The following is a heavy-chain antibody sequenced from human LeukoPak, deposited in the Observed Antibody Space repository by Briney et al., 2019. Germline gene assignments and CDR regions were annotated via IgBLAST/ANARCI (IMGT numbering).Heavy chain of an antibody. V-gene: IGHV4-39*07. CDR1: GGSISSSSYY. Sequence: PSETLSLTCTVSGGSISSSSYYWGWIRQPPGKGLEWIGSIYYSGSTYYNPSLKSRVTISLNTSKNQFSLNLSSVTAADTAVYYCARRGSSNWVYFDYWGQGKLVTVSS. CDR3: ARRGSSNWVYFDY. CDR2: IYYSGST. D-gene: IGHD6-13*01. J-gene: IGHJ4*02.